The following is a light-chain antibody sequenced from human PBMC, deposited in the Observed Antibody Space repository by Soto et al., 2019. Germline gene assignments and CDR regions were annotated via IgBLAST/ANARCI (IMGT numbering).Light chain of an antibody. V-gene: IGKV3-15*01. J-gene: IGKJ2*01. CDR3: QQYNNWPPYT. Sequence: EIVMTQSPATLSVSPGERATLSCRASQSVGSNLAWYKQKPGQAPRLLIYGSSTTATGIPARFSGSGSGTEFTLTISSLQSEDFAVYYCQQYNNWPPYTFGQGTKLEI. CDR1: QSVGSN. CDR2: GSS.